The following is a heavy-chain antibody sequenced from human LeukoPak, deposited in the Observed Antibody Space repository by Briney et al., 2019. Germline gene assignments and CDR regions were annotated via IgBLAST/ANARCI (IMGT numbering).Heavy chain of an antibody. CDR1: GGSFSGYY. CDR3: AREGRYCSSTSCYSRQVDY. J-gene: IGHJ4*02. Sequence: SETLSLTCAVYGGSFSGYYWSWIRQPPGKGLEWIGEINHSGSTNYNPSLKSRVTIPVDTSKNQFSLKLSSVTAADTAVYYCAREGRYCSSTSCYSRQVDYWGQGTLVTVSS. CDR2: INHSGST. V-gene: IGHV4-34*01. D-gene: IGHD2-2*01.